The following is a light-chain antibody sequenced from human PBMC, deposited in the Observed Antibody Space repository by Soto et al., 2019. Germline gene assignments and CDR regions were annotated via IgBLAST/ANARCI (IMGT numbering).Light chain of an antibody. CDR3: VAWDASLNAYV. J-gene: IGLJ1*01. V-gene: IGLV1-44*01. CDR1: SSNIGSNT. CDR2: SNN. Sequence: QSVLTQPPSASGTPGQRVTISCSGSSSNIGSNTVNWYQHLPGTAPKLLIYSNNQRPSGVPDRFSGSKSGTSASLAISGLQSEDEADYFCVAWDASLNAYVFGIGTKLTVL.